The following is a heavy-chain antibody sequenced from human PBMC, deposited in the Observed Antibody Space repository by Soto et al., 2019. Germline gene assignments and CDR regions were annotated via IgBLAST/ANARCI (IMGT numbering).Heavy chain of an antibody. CDR3: ARGGPSGGGPRYYYYGMDV. D-gene: IGHD2-15*01. CDR1: GGTFSSYA. V-gene: IGHV1-69*13. Sequence: GASVKVSCKASGGTFSSYAISWVRQAPGQGLEWMGGIIPIFGTANYAQKFQGRVTITADESTSTAYMELSSLRSEDTAVYYCARGGPSGGGPRYYYYGMDVWGQGTTVTVSS. CDR2: IIPIFGTA. J-gene: IGHJ6*02.